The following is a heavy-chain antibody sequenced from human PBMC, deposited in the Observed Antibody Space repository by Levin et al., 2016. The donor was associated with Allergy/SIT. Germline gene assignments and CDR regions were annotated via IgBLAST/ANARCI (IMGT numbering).Heavy chain of an antibody. CDR3: ARIRYSSGWYPIDY. J-gene: IGHJ4*02. Sequence: SGPTLVKPTQTLTLTCTFSGFSLSTSGMCVSWIRQPPGKALEWLTRIDWDDDKYYSTSLKTRLTISKDTSKNQVVLTMTNMDPVDTATYYCARIRYSSGWYPIDYWGQGTLVTVSS. CDR1: GFSLSTSGMC. V-gene: IGHV2-70*11. D-gene: IGHD6-19*01. CDR2: IDWDDDK.